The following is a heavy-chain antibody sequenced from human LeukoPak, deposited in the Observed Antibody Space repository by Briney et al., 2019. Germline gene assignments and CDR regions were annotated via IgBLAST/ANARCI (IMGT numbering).Heavy chain of an antibody. CDR1: GVSLSTGGYP. J-gene: IGHJ3*02. D-gene: IGHD3-22*01. Sequence: PSETLSLTCTVSGVSLSTGGYPWNWIRQPPGGGLEWIGSIRHSGRTDQNPRTDQNPSLKSRLSMSVDRSKNQFSLKLRSVTAADTAVYYCARDLGPSHSSGYYIPFDAFDIWGQGTMVTVSS. CDR2: IRHSGRTDQNPRT. V-gene: IGHV4-30-2*01. CDR3: ARDLGPSHSSGYYIPFDAFDI.